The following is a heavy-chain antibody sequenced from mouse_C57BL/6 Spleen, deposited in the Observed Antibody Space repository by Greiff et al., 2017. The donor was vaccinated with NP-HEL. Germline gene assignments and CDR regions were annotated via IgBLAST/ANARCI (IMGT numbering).Heavy chain of an antibody. CDR1: GYSFTGYY. V-gene: IGHV1-42*01. D-gene: IGHD4-1*01. Sequence: EVQLQQSGPELVKPGASVKISCKASGYSFTGYYMNWVKQSPEKSLEWIGEINPSTGGTTYNQKFKAKATLTVDKSSSTAYMQLKSLTSEDSAVHYCARSGGIKYWGQGTTLTVSS. CDR3: ARSGGIKY. CDR2: INPSTGGT. J-gene: IGHJ2*01.